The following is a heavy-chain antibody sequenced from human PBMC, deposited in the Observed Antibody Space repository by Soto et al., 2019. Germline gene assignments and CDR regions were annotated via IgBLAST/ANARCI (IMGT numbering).Heavy chain of an antibody. CDR1: GFSLSTSGMC. Sequence: GSGPTLVNPTQTLTLTCTFSGFSLSTSGMCVSWIRQPPGKALEWLALIDWDDDKYYSTSLKTRLTISKDTSKNQVVLTMTNMDPVDTATYYCARNSYYYDSSGYYYADAFDIWGQGTMVTVSS. CDR3: ARNSYYYDSSGYYYADAFDI. J-gene: IGHJ3*02. CDR2: IDWDDDK. D-gene: IGHD3-22*01. V-gene: IGHV2-70*01.